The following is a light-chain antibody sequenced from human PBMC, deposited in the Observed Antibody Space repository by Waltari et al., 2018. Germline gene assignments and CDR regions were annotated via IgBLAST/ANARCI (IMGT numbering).Light chain of an antibody. J-gene: IGLJ2*01. V-gene: IGLV2-11*01. CDR2: DVS. CDR1: SSAAGGYHY. CDR3: CSYAGSYTFDVV. Sequence: QSALTPPRPVSGSPGQSVTISCTGTSSAAGGYHYVSWYQQHPGKAPKLMIDDVSKRPSGVPDRFSGSKSGNTASLTISGLQAEDEADYYCCSYAGSYTFDVVFGGGTKLTVL.